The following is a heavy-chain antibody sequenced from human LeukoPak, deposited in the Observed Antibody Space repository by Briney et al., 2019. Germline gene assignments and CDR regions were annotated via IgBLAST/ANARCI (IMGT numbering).Heavy chain of an antibody. J-gene: IGHJ6*03. V-gene: IGHV3-48*03. CDR1: GFTFSSYE. Sequence: PGGSLRLSCAASGFTFSSYEMNWVRQAPGKGLEWVSYISSSGSTIYYADSVKGRFTISRDNAKNSLYLQMNSLRAEDTAVYYCARWGVPIYYYYMDVWGKGTTVTVSS. CDR2: ISSSGSTI. D-gene: IGHD3-16*01. CDR3: ARWGVPIYYYYMDV.